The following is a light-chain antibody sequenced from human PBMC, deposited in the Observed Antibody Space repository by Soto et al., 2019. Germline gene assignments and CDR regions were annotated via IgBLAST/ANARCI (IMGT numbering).Light chain of an antibody. Sequence: EIVLTQSPGTLSLSPGERATLSCRASQSVDSKDLAWYQQKPGQAPRILIFAASSRATGIPDRFSGSGSGPDFTLTISRLEPGDFAVYYCQQYGYPSWTFGQGTKVEIK. J-gene: IGKJ1*01. CDR3: QQYGYPSWT. CDR1: QSVDSKD. V-gene: IGKV3-20*01. CDR2: AAS.